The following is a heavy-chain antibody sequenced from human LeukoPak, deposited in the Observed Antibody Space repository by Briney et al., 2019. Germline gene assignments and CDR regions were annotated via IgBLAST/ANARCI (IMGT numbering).Heavy chain of an antibody. D-gene: IGHD2-2*01. CDR3: ARGVLVVPAATDY. CDR2: INPNSGGT. J-gene: IGHJ4*02. V-gene: IGHV1-2*02. Sequence: ASVKVSCKASGYTFTGYYMHWVRQAPGQGLEWMGWINPNSGGTNYAQKFQGRVTMTRDTSISTAYMELSRLRSGDTAVYYCARGVLVVPAATDYWGQGTLVTVSS. CDR1: GYTFTGYY.